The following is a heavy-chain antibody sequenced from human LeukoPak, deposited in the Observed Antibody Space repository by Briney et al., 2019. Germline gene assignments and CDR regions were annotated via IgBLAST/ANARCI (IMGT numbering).Heavy chain of an antibody. J-gene: IGHJ4*02. CDR2: LNGDGGTT. CDR1: EFTFSNYW. Sequence: GGSLRLSCTASEFTFSNYWMHWVRQAPGKGLVWVSRLNGDGGTTRYADSVKGRFTISRDNAKNTVYLQMNSLRAEDTAVYYCARDRGALDYWGQGTLVTVSS. CDR3: ARDRGALDY. V-gene: IGHV3-74*01.